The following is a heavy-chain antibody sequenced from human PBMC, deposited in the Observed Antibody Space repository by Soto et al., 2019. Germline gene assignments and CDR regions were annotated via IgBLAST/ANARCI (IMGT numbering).Heavy chain of an antibody. V-gene: IGHV1-3*01. CDR3: VRRYMSATGIHGFHL. J-gene: IGHJ5*02. Sequence: ASVKISCQASGYTFTIYGIHWVLQAPGQRLEWMGWINAANGDTKYSPNFQGRVTITRDTSASTAYMELSSLRSEDTAVYYCVRRYMSATGIHGFHLWGQVPLVTV. CDR1: GYTFTIYG. CDR2: INAANGDT. D-gene: IGHD6-13*01.